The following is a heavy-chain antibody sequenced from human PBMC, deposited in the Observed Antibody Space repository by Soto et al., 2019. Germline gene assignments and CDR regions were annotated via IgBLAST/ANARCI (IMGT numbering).Heavy chain of an antibody. D-gene: IGHD1-20*01. Sequence: EVQLLESGGGLVQPGGSLRLSCAASGFTFSSYTMSWVRQAPGKGLEWISAVSGSGSSTYYADSVKGRFTISRDNSKDTLYLQMNNVRAEDTAVYYCAKPPDYNWNDYWGQGTLVTVSS. CDR2: VSGSGSST. V-gene: IGHV3-23*01. CDR3: AKPPDYNWNDY. CDR1: GFTFSSYT. J-gene: IGHJ4*02.